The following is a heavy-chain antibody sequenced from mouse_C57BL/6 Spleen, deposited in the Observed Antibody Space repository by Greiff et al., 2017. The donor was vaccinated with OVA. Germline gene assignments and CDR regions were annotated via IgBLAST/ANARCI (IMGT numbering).Heavy chain of an antibody. D-gene: IGHD2-3*01. CDR2: ISGGGGNT. J-gene: IGHJ3*01. CDR3: ARDGYYPFAY. Sequence: EVKVVESGGGLVKPGGSLKLSCAASGFTFSSYTMSWVRQTPEKRLEWVATISGGGGNTYYPDSVKGRFTISRDNAKNTLYLQMSSLRSEDTALYYCARDGYYPFAYWGQGTLVTVSA. V-gene: IGHV5-9*01. CDR1: GFTFSSYT.